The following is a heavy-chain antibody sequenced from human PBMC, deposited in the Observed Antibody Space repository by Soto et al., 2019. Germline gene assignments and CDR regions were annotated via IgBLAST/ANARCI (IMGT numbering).Heavy chain of an antibody. CDR3: ARENSVQAWLHHFDH. Sequence: GGSLRLSCEASGFSFSSFAMNWVRQAPGRGLEWVSYISDDGASIYYADSMKGRFTISRDNAKNSLSLQMNNLRAEDTAVYYCARENSVQAWLHHFDHWGLGTLVTVSS. J-gene: IGHJ4*02. D-gene: IGHD5-18*01. CDR1: GFSFSSFA. V-gene: IGHV3-48*03. CDR2: ISDDGASI.